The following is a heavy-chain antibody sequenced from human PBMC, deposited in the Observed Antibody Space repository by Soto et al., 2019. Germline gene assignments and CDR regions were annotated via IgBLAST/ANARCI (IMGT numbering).Heavy chain of an antibody. CDR2: LSYDGSNK. Sequence: QVQLVESGGGVVQPGRSLRLSCAASGFTFSTYAMHWVRQAPGKGLEWVAVLSYDGSNKYYADSVKGRFTISRDNSKNTPYLQMNSLRAEDTAVYYRARVVPAAMYYYYGMDVWGQGTTVTVSS. V-gene: IGHV3-30*03. D-gene: IGHD2-2*01. J-gene: IGHJ6*02. CDR1: GFTFSTYA. CDR3: ARVVPAAMYYYYGMDV.